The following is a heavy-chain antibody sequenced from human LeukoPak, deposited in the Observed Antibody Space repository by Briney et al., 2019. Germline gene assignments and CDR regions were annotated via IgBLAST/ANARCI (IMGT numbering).Heavy chain of an antibody. CDR2: IKQDGSEK. D-gene: IGHD6-13*01. CDR1: GFTFSSYS. V-gene: IGHV3-7*01. Sequence: PGGSLRLSCAASGFTFSSYSMNWVRQAPGKGLEWVANIKQDGSEKYYVDSVKGRFTISRDNAKNSLYLQMNSLRAEDTAVYYCARSSSWYYFDYWGQGTLVTVSS. CDR3: ARSSSWYYFDY. J-gene: IGHJ4*02.